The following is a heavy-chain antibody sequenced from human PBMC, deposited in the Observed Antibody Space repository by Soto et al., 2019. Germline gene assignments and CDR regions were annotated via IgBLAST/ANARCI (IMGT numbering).Heavy chain of an antibody. J-gene: IGHJ6*02. CDR3: ARHYICRGGDCYYYGMDV. CDR1: GYSFTKYW. D-gene: IGHD3-16*01. V-gene: IGHV5-10-1*01. CDR2: IDPSDSYI. Sequence: GESLKISCKGSGYSFTKYWISWVRQMPGKGLEWMGRIDPSDSYINYSPSFQGHVTISADKSINTAYLQWSSLRASDTAIYYCARHYICRGGDCYYYGMDVWGQGTTGTVSS.